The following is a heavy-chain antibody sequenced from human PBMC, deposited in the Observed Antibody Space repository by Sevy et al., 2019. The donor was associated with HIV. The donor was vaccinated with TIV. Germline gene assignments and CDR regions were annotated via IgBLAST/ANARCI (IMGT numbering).Heavy chain of an antibody. V-gene: IGHV3-23*01. J-gene: IGHJ5*02. CDR2: ISGSGGNT. CDR3: AKVEGGYDYIWGSYRYHWFDP. Sequence: GGSLRLSCAASGFAISNYAMTWVRQAPGKGLEWVSAISGSGGNTYYADSVKGRFTISRDNSKNTLYLQMNSLGAEDTAVYYCAKVEGGYDYIWGSYRYHWFDPWGQGTLVTVSS. D-gene: IGHD3-16*02. CDR1: GFAISNYA.